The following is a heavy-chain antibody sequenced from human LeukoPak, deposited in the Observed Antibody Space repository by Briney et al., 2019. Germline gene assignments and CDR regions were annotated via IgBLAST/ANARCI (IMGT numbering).Heavy chain of an antibody. D-gene: IGHD6-13*01. J-gene: IGHJ1*01. CDR2: ISWNSGSI. CDR1: GFTFDDYA. V-gene: IGHV3-9*01. CDR3: AKDMRRYSSSSVGQH. Sequence: GGSLRLSCAASGFTFDDYAMHWVRQAPGKGLEWVSGISWNSGSIGYADSVKGRFTISRDNAKNSLYLQMNSLRAEDTALYYRAKDMRRYSSSSVGQHWGQGTLVTVSS.